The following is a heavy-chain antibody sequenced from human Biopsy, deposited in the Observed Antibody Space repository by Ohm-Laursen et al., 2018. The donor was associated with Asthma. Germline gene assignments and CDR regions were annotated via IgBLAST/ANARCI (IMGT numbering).Heavy chain of an antibody. J-gene: IGHJ3*01. CDR1: GYTFIHFA. V-gene: IGHV1-3*01. D-gene: IGHD3-9*01. Sequence: ASVKVFCKASGYTFIHFAIHWVRQAPGQRLEWMGWINAGDGNTKYSQKFQGRVTITRDTSASTAYMDLRSLRSEDTAMYYCARTYYDFLTGQVNDAFALWGQGTMVTVSS. CDR3: ARTYYDFLTGQVNDAFAL. CDR2: INAGDGNT.